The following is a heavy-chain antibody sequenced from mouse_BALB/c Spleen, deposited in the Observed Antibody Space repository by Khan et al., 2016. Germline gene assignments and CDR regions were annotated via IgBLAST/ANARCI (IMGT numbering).Heavy chain of an antibody. CDR3: VPVRRVYAMDD. V-gene: IGHV3-6*02. CDR1: GYSFTSGYY. D-gene: IGHD2-14*01. Sequence: EVQLQESGPGLVKPSQSLSLTCSVTGYSFTSGYYWNWIRQFPGNKLEWMVYLRYDGRNNYNPSLQNRISINRDTSKNPFFLKLNSVTSEDTSTYYCVPVRRVYAMDDWGQGTSVTVSS. J-gene: IGHJ4*01. CDR2: LRYDGRN.